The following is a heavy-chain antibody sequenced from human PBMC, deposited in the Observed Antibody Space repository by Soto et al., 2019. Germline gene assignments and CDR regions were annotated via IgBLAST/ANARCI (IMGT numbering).Heavy chain of an antibody. CDR1: GFTFSSYA. D-gene: IGHD1-26*01. CDR3: ARRGSGSYYDY. Sequence: EVQLLESGGGLVQPGGSLRLSCAASGFTFSSYAMRWVRQAPVKGLEWVSAISGSGGSTYYADSVKGRFTISRDNSKNPLDLQMNSLRAVDTAVYYCARRGSGSYYDYWGQGTLVTVSS. J-gene: IGHJ4*02. CDR2: ISGSGGST. V-gene: IGHV3-23*01.